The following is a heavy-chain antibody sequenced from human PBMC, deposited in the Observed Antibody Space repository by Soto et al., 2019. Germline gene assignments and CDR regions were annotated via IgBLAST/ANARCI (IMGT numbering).Heavy chain of an antibody. V-gene: IGHV4-61*01. D-gene: IGHD5-12*01. CDR2: IYSSGST. J-gene: IGHJ4*02. CDR1: DGSVSSGSYY. Sequence: LSLTCTVSDGSVSSGSYYWTWIRQPPGKGLEWIGYIYSSGSTLYNPSLKSRVIISVDTSMNQFSLKLSSVTAADTAVYYCARDSLALFDSWGQGTLVTVSS. CDR3: ARDSLALFDS.